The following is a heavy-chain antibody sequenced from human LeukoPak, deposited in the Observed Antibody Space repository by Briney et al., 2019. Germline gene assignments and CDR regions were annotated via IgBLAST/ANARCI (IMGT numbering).Heavy chain of an antibody. Sequence: SETLSLTCAVSGGSISSSYWWSWVRQPPGKGLEWIGGIYHSGSTTYNPSLKSRVTISVDTSKNQFSLKLSSVTAADTAVYYCASHLIYGSGSLFDPWGQGTLVTVSS. D-gene: IGHD3-10*01. CDR3: ASHLIYGSGSLFDP. CDR2: IYHSGST. V-gene: IGHV4-4*02. CDR1: GGSISSSYW. J-gene: IGHJ5*02.